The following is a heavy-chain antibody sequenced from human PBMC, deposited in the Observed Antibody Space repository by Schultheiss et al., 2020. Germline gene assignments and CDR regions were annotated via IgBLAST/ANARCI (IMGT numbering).Heavy chain of an antibody. CDR2: IYYSGST. CDR1: GGSISSGDYY. D-gene: IGHD2-15*01. CDR3: ARGARSLYCSGGSCYPRYFQH. Sequence: SQTLSLTCTVSGGSISSGDYYWSWIRQPPGKGLEWIGYIYYSGSTNYNPSLKSRVTISVDTSKNQFSLKLSSVTAADTAVYYCARGARSLYCSGGSCYPRYFQHWGQGTLVTVSS. V-gene: IGHV4-61*08. J-gene: IGHJ1*01.